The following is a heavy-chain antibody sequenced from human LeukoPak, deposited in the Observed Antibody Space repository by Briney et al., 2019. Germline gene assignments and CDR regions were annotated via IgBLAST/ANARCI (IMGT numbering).Heavy chain of an antibody. CDR1: GFTFSSYW. CDR2: ISSSSSTI. V-gene: IGHV3-48*04. J-gene: IGHJ4*02. Sequence: GGSLRLSCAASGFTFSSYWMSWVRQAPGKGLEWVSYISSSSSTIYYADSVKGRFTISRDNAKNSLYLQMNSLRADDTAVYYCAREGDGIFDYWGQGTLVTVSS. CDR3: AREGDGIFDY. D-gene: IGHD3-16*01.